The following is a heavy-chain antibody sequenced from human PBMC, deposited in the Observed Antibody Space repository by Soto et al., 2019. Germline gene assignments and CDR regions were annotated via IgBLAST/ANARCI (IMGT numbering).Heavy chain of an antibody. Sequence: SETLSLTCTVSGASMNSYHWSLIRHPSLKGLEWIGHIHSSGSTNYNPSLKSRVTMSVDTSKNQFSLRLMSLTAADTAVYYCARDQGVAAAGITWFDPWGQGSLVTVSS. J-gene: IGHJ5*02. D-gene: IGHD6-13*01. CDR1: GASMNSYH. V-gene: IGHV4-4*07. CDR3: ARDQGVAAAGITWFDP. CDR2: IHSSGST.